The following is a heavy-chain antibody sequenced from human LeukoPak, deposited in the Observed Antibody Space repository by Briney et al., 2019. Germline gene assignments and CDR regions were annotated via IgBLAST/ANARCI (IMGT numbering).Heavy chain of an antibody. CDR2: ITSGGST. D-gene: IGHD4-17*01. J-gene: IGHJ3*02. V-gene: IGHV3-23*01. CDR3: AKERRADGDYISAFDI. CDR1: GSIFSTYA. Sequence: GGSLRLSCAASGSIFSTYAMSWVRQAPGKGLEWVSRITSGGSTFDADSVKGRFTISRDSSKNTLYLQMNSLRAEDTAVYYCAKERRADGDYISAFDIWGQGTMVTVSS.